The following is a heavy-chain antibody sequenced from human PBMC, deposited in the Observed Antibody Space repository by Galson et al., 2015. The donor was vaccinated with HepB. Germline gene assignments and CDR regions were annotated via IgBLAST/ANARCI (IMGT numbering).Heavy chain of an antibody. Sequence: SLRLSCAASGFTFSSYSMNWVRQAPGKGLEWVSSISSSSSYIYYADSVKGRFTISRDNAKNSLYLQMNSLRAEDTAVCYCARDPWFGASIDYWGQGTLVTVSS. J-gene: IGHJ4*02. CDR3: ARDPWFGASIDY. D-gene: IGHD3-10*01. CDR1: GFTFSSYS. CDR2: ISSSSSYI. V-gene: IGHV3-21*01.